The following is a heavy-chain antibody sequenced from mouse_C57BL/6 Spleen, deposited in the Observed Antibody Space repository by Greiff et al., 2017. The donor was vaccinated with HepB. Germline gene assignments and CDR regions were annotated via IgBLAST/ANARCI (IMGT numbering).Heavy chain of an antibody. J-gene: IGHJ2*01. CDR2: IDPANGNT. Sequence: EVQLQQSVAELVRPGASVKLSCTASGFNIKNTYMHWVKQRPEQGLEWIGRIDPANGNTKYAQKFQGKATITADTSTNTADLQLSSLTSEDTAIYYCARGAYYYGSSYFDYWGQGTTLTVSS. CDR1: GFNIKNTY. CDR3: ARGAYYYGSSYFDY. D-gene: IGHD1-1*01. V-gene: IGHV14-3*01.